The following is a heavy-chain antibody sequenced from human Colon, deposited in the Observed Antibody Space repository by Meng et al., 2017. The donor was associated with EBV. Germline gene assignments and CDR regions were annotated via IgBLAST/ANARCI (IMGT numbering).Heavy chain of an antibody. CDR2: INHSGST. V-gene: IGHV4-34*01. D-gene: IGHD1-26*01. Sequence: QVKLQRGGAGLLKPSETLSLTCAVYGGSFSGYYWSWIRQPPEKGLEWIGEINHSGSTNYNPSLKSRVTISVDTSKKQFSLKLSSVTAADTAVYYCARGPGGSYYLYYFDYWGQGTLVTVSS. CDR3: ARGPGGSYYLYYFDY. CDR1: GGSFSGYY. J-gene: IGHJ4*02.